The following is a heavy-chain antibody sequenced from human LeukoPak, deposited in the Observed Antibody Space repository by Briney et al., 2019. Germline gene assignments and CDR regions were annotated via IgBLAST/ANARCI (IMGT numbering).Heavy chain of an antibody. CDR2: IYYSGST. Sequence: PSETLSLTCTVSGGSISSYYWSWIRQPPGKGLKWIGYIYYSGSTNYNPSLKSRVTISVDTSKNQFSLKLSSVTAADTAVYYCARERAVTTYYYFDYWGQGTLVTVSS. D-gene: IGHD4-17*01. V-gene: IGHV4-59*01. CDR1: GGSISSYY. J-gene: IGHJ4*02. CDR3: ARERAVTTYYYFDY.